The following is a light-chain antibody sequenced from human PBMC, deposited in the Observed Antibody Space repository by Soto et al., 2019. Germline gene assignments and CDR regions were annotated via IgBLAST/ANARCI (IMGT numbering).Light chain of an antibody. J-gene: IGKJ2*01. CDR3: QKYGSSPQYT. Sequence: EVVLTQSPGTLSLSPGERATLSCRASQSVSNNYLAWYQQKPGQSPKLLIFGSSDRATGIPDRFSGSGSGTDFSLTICGLESEDFAVYYCQKYGSSPQYTFGQEAKPEIK. CDR2: GSS. V-gene: IGKV3-20*01. CDR1: QSVSNNY.